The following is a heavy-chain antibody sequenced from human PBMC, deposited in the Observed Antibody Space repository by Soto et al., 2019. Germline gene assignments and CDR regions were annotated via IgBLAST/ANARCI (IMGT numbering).Heavy chain of an antibody. V-gene: IGHV4-30-4*01. D-gene: IGHD3-22*01. Sequence: TLSLTCTVSGGSISSGDYYWSWIRQPPGKGLEWIGYIYYSGSTYYNPSLKSRVTISVDTSKNQFSLKLSSVTAADTAVYYCARDQSYYDSSGYHHFDIWGHGTMVTVSS. CDR3: ARDQSYYDSSGYHHFDI. J-gene: IGHJ3*02. CDR1: GGSISSGDYY. CDR2: IYYSGST.